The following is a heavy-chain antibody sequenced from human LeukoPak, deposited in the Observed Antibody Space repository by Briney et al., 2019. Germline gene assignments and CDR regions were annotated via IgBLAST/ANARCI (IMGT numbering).Heavy chain of an antibody. J-gene: IGHJ4*02. CDR2: IKQFGTER. V-gene: IGHV3-7*01. CDR3: VRKGTTVTTSFAS. D-gene: IGHD4-17*01. Sequence: GGSLRLSCTVSGFTVSSNSMSWVRQAPGKGLEWVANIKQFGTERNYLDSVKGRFTISRDNAKNSLYLQMNSLRAEDTAVYYCVRKGTTVTTSFASWGQGTLVTVSS. CDR1: GFTVSSNS.